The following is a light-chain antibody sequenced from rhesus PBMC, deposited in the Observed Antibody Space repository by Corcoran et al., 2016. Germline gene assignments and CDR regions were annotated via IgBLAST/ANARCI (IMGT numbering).Light chain of an antibody. CDR2: GAS. Sequence: EIVMTQSPATLSLSPGERATLSCRASQSLNSYVAWYQQRPEQAPRLLIYGASSRATGIPDRFRGSGSGTDFTLIISSLEPEDVGVYYCQQYNNWDRTFGQGTKVEIK. J-gene: IGKJ1*01. CDR3: QQYNNWDRT. V-gene: IGKV3S9*01. CDR1: QSLNSY.